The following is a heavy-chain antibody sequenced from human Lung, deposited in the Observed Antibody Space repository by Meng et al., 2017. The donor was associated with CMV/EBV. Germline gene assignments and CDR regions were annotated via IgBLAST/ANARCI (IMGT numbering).Heavy chain of an antibody. CDR2: IYSSGRT. J-gene: IGHJ5*02. CDR1: GFTVTSYY. Sequence: EGQREGCGGGVIQPGGSLRLSCAASGFTVTSYYMHWVRQAPGKGLEWVSVIYSSGRTYYADSVKGRFTISRDNSKNTVDLQMNTLRAEDTAIYYCVRGPLLGWFDPWGQGALVTVSS. V-gene: IGHV3-53*01. CDR3: VRGPLLGWFDP.